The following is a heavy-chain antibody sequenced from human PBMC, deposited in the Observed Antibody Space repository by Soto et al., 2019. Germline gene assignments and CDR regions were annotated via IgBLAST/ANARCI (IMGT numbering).Heavy chain of an antibody. CDR2: IYYSGST. CDR1: GGSISSYY. Sequence: PSETLSLTCTVSGGSISSYYWSWIRQPPGKGLEWIGYIYYSGSTNYNPSLKSRVTIPVDTSKNQFSLKLSSVTAADTAVYYCAGDGGSGSYGPFDPWGQGTLVTVSS. V-gene: IGHV4-59*08. CDR3: AGDGGSGSYGPFDP. J-gene: IGHJ5*02. D-gene: IGHD3-10*01.